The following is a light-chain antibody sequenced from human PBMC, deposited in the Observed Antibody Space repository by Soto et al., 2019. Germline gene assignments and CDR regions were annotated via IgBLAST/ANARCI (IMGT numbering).Light chain of an antibody. CDR1: QSISSW. V-gene: IGKV1-5*01. Sequence: EIQITQSPSSLSAYVGDRVTITCRASQSISSWLAWYQQKPGKAPKLLIYDASSLESGVPQRFSGSGSGTEFTLTISSLQTDDFSTYYCQQYHSYWTFGQGTKVDI. CDR3: QQYHSYWT. CDR2: DAS. J-gene: IGKJ1*01.